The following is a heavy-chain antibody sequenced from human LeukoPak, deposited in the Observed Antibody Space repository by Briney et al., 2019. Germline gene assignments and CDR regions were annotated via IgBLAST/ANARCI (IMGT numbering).Heavy chain of an antibody. CDR2: IIPIFSTS. J-gene: IGHJ1*01. CDR1: GGTFSRFA. V-gene: IGHV1-69*06. CDR3: ARDYYYDSSGYHPAEYFNH. D-gene: IGHD3-22*01. Sequence: ASVKVSCKASGGTFSRFAISWVRQAPGQGLEWLGGIIPIFSTSNYPQNFQGRVTITADTSTSIAYMDLRSLRSEDTAVYYCARDYYYDSSGYHPAEYFNHWGQGTLVTVSS.